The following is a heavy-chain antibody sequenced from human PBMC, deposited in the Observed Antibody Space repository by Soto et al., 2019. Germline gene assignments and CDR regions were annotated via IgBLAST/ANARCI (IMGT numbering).Heavy chain of an antibody. CDR3: ARDQGRGYSYGFDY. Sequence: GGSLRLSCAASGFTFSSYGMHWVRQAPGKGLEWVAVIWYDGSNKYYADSVKGRFTISRDNSKNTLYLQMNSLRAEDTAVYYCARDQGRGYSYGFDYWGQGTLVTVSS. CDR1: GFTFSSYG. J-gene: IGHJ4*02. D-gene: IGHD5-18*01. CDR2: IWYDGSNK. V-gene: IGHV3-33*01.